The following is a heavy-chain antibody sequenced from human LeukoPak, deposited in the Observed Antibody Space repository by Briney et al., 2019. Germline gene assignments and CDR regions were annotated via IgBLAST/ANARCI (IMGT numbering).Heavy chain of an antibody. Sequence: GGSLRLSCAACGFTLSRYWMTWVRQAPGKGLEGVANINPDGSVGYYVDSLGGLFIISRDNAVNSLYLQMNSLRVEDTAVYYCAQNLVAAAGDHWGQGTLLIVSS. J-gene: IGHJ1*01. V-gene: IGHV3-7*01. CDR2: INPDGSVG. CDR3: AQNLVAAAGDH. CDR1: GFTLSRYW. D-gene: IGHD6-13*01.